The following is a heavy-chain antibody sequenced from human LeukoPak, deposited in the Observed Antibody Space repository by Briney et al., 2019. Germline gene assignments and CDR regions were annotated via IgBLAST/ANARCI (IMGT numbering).Heavy chain of an antibody. CDR2: ISGDGVSS. V-gene: IGHV3-43*02. Sequence: GGSLRLSCAASGFMFDDYAMHWVRQVPGRGLEWVSLISGDGVSSFYADSVRGRFTISRDNNNNSLSLQMYSLTTEDTAFFYCAREQFSHTSNYFDNWGQGILVTVSS. CDR3: AREQFSHTSNYFDN. CDR1: GFMFDDYA. D-gene: IGHD5-24*01. J-gene: IGHJ4*02.